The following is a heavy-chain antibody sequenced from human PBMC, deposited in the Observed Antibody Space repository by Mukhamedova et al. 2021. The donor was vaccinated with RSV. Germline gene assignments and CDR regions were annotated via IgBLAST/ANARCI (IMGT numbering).Heavy chain of an antibody. CDR2: T. Sequence: TYYANSVKGRFTISRDNSKNTLYLQMGSLRAEDMAVYYCARAADYDSSGYRGPVENGFDLWGQGTMVTVSS. J-gene: IGHJ3*01. CDR3: ARAADYDSSGYRGPVENGFDL. D-gene: IGHD3-22*01. V-gene: IGHV3-64*01.